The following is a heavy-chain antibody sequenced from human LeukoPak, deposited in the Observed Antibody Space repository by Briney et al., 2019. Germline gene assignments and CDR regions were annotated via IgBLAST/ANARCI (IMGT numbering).Heavy chain of an antibody. Sequence: SETLSLTCTVSGGSISSYYWSWIRQPPGKGLEWIGYIYYSGSTNYNPSLKSRVTISVDTSKNQFSLKLSSVTAADTAVYYCARVQYYERRELRYFDLWGRGTLVTVSS. J-gene: IGHJ2*01. D-gene: IGHD3-22*01. CDR2: IYYSGST. CDR1: GGSISSYY. V-gene: IGHV4-59*01. CDR3: ARVQYYERRELRYFDL.